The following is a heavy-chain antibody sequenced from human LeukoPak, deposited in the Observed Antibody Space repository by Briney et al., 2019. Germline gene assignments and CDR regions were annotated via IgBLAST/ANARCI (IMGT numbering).Heavy chain of an antibody. V-gene: IGHV3-30*02. CDR2: IPYDGTNK. CDR1: GFTFSNYG. Sequence: GGTLRLSCAPSGFTFSNYGMHWVRQAPGKGLEWVAFIPYDGTNKYHADSVKGRFTISRDNSKNTLYLQMNSLKTEDTAVYYCTTSLSSGYYIDYWGQGTLVTVSS. J-gene: IGHJ4*02. D-gene: IGHD3-22*01. CDR3: TTSLSSGYYIDY.